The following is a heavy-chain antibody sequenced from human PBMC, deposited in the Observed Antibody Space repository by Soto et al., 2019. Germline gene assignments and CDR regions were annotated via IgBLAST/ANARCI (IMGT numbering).Heavy chain of an antibody. Sequence: PGGSLRLSCAGSGFTFIRYNMNWVRQAPGKGLEWVASIGTRGDIYYAESVKGRLTISRDNAKNSLSLEMDSLRVEDTGVYYCAREETAWPLAYGLDVLGQGTTVTVSS. CDR1: GFTFIRYN. CDR3: AREETAWPLAYGLDV. J-gene: IGHJ6*02. D-gene: IGHD2-21*02. CDR2: IGTRGDI. V-gene: IGHV3-21*01.